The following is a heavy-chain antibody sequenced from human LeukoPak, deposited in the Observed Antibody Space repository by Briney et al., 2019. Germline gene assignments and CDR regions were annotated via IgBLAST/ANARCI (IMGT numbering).Heavy chain of an antibody. CDR2: IIPIFGTA. D-gene: IGHD5-18*01. Sequence: ASVKVSYKASGGTFSSYAISWVRQAPGQGLEWMGGIIPIFGTANYAQKFQGRVTITADESTSTAYMELSSLRSEDTAVYYCAGGWIRGSLDYWGQGTLVTVSS. J-gene: IGHJ4*02. CDR1: GGTFSSYA. V-gene: IGHV1-69*13. CDR3: AGGWIRGSLDY.